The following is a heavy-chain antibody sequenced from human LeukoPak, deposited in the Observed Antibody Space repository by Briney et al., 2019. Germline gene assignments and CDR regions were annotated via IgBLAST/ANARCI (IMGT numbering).Heavy chain of an antibody. J-gene: IGHJ4*02. CDR3: ARAHHSSNWDLFDY. CDR1: GYTFTSYD. Sequence: ASVKVSCKASGYTFTSYDINWVRQATGQGLEWMGWMNPNSGNTGYAQKFQGGVTMTRNTSISTAYMELSSLRSDDTAVYYCARAHHSSNWDLFDYWGQGTPVTVSS. D-gene: IGHD6-13*01. CDR2: MNPNSGNT. V-gene: IGHV1-8*01.